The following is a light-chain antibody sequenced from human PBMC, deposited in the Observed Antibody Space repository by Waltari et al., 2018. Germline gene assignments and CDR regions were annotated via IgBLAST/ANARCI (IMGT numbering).Light chain of an antibody. J-gene: IGKJ1*01. CDR2: AAS. Sequence: AIRMTQSPSSLSASTGDRVTITCRASQGISSYLAWYQHKPGKAPKLLIYAASTLQSGVPSRFSGSGSGTDFTLTISCLQSEDFATYYCQQYYSYPLTFGQETKVEIK. CDR3: QQYYSYPLT. CDR1: QGISSY. V-gene: IGKV1-8*01.